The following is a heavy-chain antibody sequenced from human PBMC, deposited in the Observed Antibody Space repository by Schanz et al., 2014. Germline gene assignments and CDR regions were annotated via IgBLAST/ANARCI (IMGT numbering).Heavy chain of an antibody. CDR1: GASVSSFY. D-gene: IGHD3-10*01. J-gene: IGHJ5*02. Sequence: QLQESGPGLVKPSETLSLTCAVSGASVSSFYWSWIRQPAGKGLEWIGHVYATGRTKYNPSLKSRVTMSVDTSQKQISLKLTSVTAADTAVYYCARTLVNGSRKWFVPWGPGTQVTVSS. V-gene: IGHV4-4*07. CDR3: ARTLVNGSRKWFVP. CDR2: VYATGRT.